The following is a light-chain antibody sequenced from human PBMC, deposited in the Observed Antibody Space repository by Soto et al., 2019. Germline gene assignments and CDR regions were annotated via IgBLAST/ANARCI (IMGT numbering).Light chain of an antibody. J-gene: IGLJ3*02. V-gene: IGLV2-14*01. CDR2: DVT. CDR1: SSDVGNYNY. Sequence: QSALTQPASVSGSPGQSITISCTGTSSDVGNYNYVSWFQQHPGKAPKFIIYDVTDRPSGVSNRFSGSKSGNTASLTISGLQTEDEADYYCTSYTPSNTRVFGGGTKLTVL. CDR3: TSYTPSNTRV.